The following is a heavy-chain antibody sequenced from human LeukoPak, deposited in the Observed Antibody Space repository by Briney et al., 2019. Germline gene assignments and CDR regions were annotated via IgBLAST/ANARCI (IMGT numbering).Heavy chain of an antibody. V-gene: IGHV3-33*08. J-gene: IGHJ5*02. CDR1: GFIFSNYA. CDR2: IWYDGSNK. CDR3: ARASAQQLVLGWFDP. D-gene: IGHD6-13*01. Sequence: PGGSLRLSCAASGFIFSNYAMHWVRQAPGKGLEWVAVIWYDGSNKYYADSVKGRFTISRDNSKNTLYLQMNSLRAEDTAVYYCARASAQQLVLGWFDPWGQGTLVTVSS.